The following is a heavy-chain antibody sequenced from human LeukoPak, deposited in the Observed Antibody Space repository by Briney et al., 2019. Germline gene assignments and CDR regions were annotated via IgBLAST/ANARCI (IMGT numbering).Heavy chain of an antibody. V-gene: IGHV3-20*04. Sequence: LGGSLRLSCAASGFTFDDYGMSWVRQAPGKGLEWVSGINWNGGSTGYADSVKGRFTISRDNAKNSLYLQMNSLRAEDTALYYCARGYCSSTSCYFDYWGQGTLVTVSS. CDR3: ARGYCSSTSCYFDY. CDR1: GFTFDDYG. J-gene: IGHJ4*02. CDR2: INWNGGST. D-gene: IGHD2-2*01.